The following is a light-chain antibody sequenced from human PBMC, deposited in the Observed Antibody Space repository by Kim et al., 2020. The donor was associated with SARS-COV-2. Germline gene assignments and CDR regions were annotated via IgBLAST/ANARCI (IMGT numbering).Light chain of an antibody. CDR1: QSVSSSY. CDR3: QQYGSSPLT. CDR2: GAS. V-gene: IGKV3-20*01. J-gene: IGKJ4*01. Sequence: LSPGERATLSCRASQSVSSSYLDWYQQKPGQAPRLLIYGASSRATGIPDRFSGSGSGTDFTLTISRLEPEDFAVYYCQQYGSSPLTFGGGTKLEI.